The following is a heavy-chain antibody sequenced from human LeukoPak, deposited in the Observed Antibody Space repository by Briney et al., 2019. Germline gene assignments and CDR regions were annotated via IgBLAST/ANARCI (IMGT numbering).Heavy chain of an antibody. J-gene: IGHJ4*02. CDR2: IFNSGAT. Sequence: SETLSLTCTVSGYSISSGYYWGWIRQAPGKGLEWIAHIFNSGATHYNPYLKCRLTISVDTSKNQFSLRLSSVTAGDTAVYYCAREGSYYFGSGAPLWGQGTLVTVSS. CDR3: AREGSYYFGSGAPL. D-gene: IGHD3-10*01. CDR1: GYSISSGYY. V-gene: IGHV4-38-2*02.